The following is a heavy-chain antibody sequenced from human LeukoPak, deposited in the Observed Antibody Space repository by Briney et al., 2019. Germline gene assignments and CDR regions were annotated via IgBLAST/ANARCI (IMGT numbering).Heavy chain of an antibody. CDR3: ARSDCSTTSCVAYYGMDV. CDR1: GGSISNYY. Sequence: PSETLSLTCTVSGGSISNYYWDWLRQPPGKRLEWFGYIYYSGSTNYNPSLKSRVTISVDTSKNQFPLKLSSMTAADTAVYYCARSDCSTTSCVAYYGMDVWGQGTTVTVSS. J-gene: IGHJ6*02. V-gene: IGHV4-59*08. CDR2: IYYSGST. D-gene: IGHD2-2*01.